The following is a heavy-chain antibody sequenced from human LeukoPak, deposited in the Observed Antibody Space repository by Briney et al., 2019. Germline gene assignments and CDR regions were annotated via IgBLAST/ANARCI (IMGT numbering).Heavy chain of an antibody. J-gene: IGHJ1*01. CDR2: ISGSGVTT. V-gene: IGHV3-23*01. CDR3: AKEIYGDSTGGRFQY. Sequence: PGGSLRLSCAASGFTFSSYAMSWVRQVPGKGLEWVSGISGSGVTTHYTDSVKGRFTISRDNSKYTLYLQMNSLRAEDTAVYYCAKEIYGDSTGGRFQYWGQGTLVTVSS. CDR1: GFTFSSYA. D-gene: IGHD4-17*01.